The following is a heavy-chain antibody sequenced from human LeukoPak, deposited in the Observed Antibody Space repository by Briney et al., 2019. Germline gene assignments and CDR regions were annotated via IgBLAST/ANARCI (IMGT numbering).Heavy chain of an antibody. J-gene: IGHJ3*02. Sequence: ASVKVSRKASGGTFSSYAISWVRQAPGQGLEWMGGIIPIFGTANYAQKFQGRVTITADKSTSTAYMELSSLRSEDTAVYYCAREGGVIDTAMVHAFDIWGQGTMVTVSS. CDR3: AREGGVIDTAMVHAFDI. CDR2: IIPIFGTA. V-gene: IGHV1-69*06. D-gene: IGHD5-18*01. CDR1: GGTFSSYA.